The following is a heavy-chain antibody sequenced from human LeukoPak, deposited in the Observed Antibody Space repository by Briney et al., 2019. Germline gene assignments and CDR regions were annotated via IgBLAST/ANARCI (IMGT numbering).Heavy chain of an antibody. J-gene: IGHJ5*02. CDR1: GGSISSNY. Sequence: SETLSLTCIVSGGSISSNYWSWIRQSPGKGLEWIGHIHYSGTTNYNPSLKSRITISLHTSKNQFSLKVKSVTAADTAVYYCARGALTGPWGQGILVSVSS. D-gene: IGHD1-14*01. V-gene: IGHV4-59*01. CDR2: IHYSGTT. CDR3: ARGALTGP.